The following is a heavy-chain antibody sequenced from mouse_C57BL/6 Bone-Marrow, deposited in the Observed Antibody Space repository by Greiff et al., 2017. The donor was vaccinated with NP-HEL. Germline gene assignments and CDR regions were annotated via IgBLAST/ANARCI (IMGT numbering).Heavy chain of an antibody. CDR1: GYTFTSYG. CDR2: VYPRSGNT. Sequence: QVQLQQSGAELARPGASVKLSCKASGYTFTSYGISWVKQRTGQGLELIGEVYPRSGNTYYNEKFKGKATLTADKSSSTAYMELRSLTSEDSAVYFCARAPAWCAYGGQGTLVTVSA. J-gene: IGHJ3*01. V-gene: IGHV1-81*01. CDR3: ARAPAWCAY.